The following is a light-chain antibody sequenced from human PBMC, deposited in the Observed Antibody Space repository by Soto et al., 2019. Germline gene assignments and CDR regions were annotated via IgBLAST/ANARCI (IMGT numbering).Light chain of an antibody. CDR1: SSNMGSNY. CDR3: AAWDDSLSGVV. CDR2: RNN. J-gene: IGLJ2*01. Sequence: QSVLTQPPSASGTPGQRVIISCSGSSSNMGSNYVYWYQQLPGTAPKLRIYRNNQRPSGVPDRFSGSKSGTSASLAISGLRSEDEADYYCAAWDDSLSGVVFGGGTQLTV. V-gene: IGLV1-47*01.